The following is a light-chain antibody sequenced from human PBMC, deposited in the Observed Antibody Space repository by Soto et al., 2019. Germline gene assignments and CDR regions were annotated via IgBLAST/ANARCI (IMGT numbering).Light chain of an antibody. J-gene: IGKJ1*01. CDR1: QSVSSSY. CDR3: QHTLKWPPT. CDR2: GAS. Sequence: EIVLTQSPGTLSLSPGERATLSCSASQSVSSSYLAWYQQKPGQAPRLLIYGASSRATGIPDRFSGSGSGTDFTLTISRLEPEDFALYYCQHTLKWPPTFGQRTKVDI. V-gene: IGKV3-20*01.